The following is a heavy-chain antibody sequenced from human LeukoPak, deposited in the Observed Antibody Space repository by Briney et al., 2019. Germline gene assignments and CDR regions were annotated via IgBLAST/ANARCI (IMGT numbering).Heavy chain of an antibody. J-gene: IGHJ4*02. Sequence: GGSLRLSCAASGFTFSSYWMHWVRQAPGKGLVWVSRINSDGSSTSYADSVKGRFTISRDNAKNTLYLQMNSRRAEDPAVYYCARAFFWSGYYVDYWGQGTLVTVSS. CDR2: INSDGSST. CDR3: ARAFFWSGYYVDY. D-gene: IGHD3-3*01. CDR1: GFTFSSYW. V-gene: IGHV3-74*01.